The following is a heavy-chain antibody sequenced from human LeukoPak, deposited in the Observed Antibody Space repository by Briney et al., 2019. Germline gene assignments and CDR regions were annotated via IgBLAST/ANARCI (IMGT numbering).Heavy chain of an antibody. V-gene: IGHV3-74*01. CDR3: ARGGGYSYGPADY. D-gene: IGHD5-18*01. Sequence: GGSLRLSCAASGFTFSSYWMSWVRQAPGKGLVWVSRINSDESSTSYADSVKGRFTISRDNAKNTLYLQMNSLRAEDTAVYYCARGGGYSYGPADYWGQGTLVTVSS. J-gene: IGHJ4*02. CDR1: GFTFSSYW. CDR2: INSDESST.